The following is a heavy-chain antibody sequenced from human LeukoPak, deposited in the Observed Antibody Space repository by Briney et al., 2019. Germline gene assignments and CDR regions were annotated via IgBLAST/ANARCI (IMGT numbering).Heavy chain of an antibody. CDR3: ARGGEDSSGWYEHFDY. J-gene: IGHJ4*02. CDR2: ISSSSSYI. V-gene: IGHV3-21*01. Sequence: PGGSLRLSCAASGFTFSSYSMNWVRQAPGKGLEWVSAISSSSSYIYYADSVKGRFTISRDNAKNSLDLQMNSLRAEDTAVYYCARGGEDSSGWYEHFDYWGQGTLVTVPS. CDR1: GFTFSSYS. D-gene: IGHD6-19*01.